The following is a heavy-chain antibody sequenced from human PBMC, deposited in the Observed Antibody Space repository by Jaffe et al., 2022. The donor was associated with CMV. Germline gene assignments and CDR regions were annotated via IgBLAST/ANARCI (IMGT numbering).Heavy chain of an antibody. CDR2: IYYSGST. J-gene: IGHJ5*02. V-gene: IGHV4-39*01. CDR1: GGSISSSSYY. Sequence: QLQLQESGPGLVKPSETLSLTCTVSGGSISSSSYYWGWIRQPPGKGLEWIGSIYYSGSTYYNPSLKSRVTISVDTSKNQFSLKLSSVTAADTAVYYCARHEGGQYVMVYAGSPNWFDPWGQGTLVTVSS. CDR3: ARHEGGQYVMVYAGSPNWFDP. D-gene: IGHD2-8*01.